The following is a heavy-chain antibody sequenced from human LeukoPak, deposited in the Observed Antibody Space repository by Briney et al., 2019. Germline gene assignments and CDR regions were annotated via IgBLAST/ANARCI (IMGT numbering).Heavy chain of an antibody. D-gene: IGHD2-15*01. CDR2: IGSNGVDT. CDR1: GFTFRNHA. V-gene: IGHV3-23*01. J-gene: IGHJ4*02. CDR3: AKDLSPLGYCSGGSCYSAPWDY. Sequence: GGSLRLSCAASGFTFRNHAMSWVRQAPGKGLEWVSAIGSNGVDTYYADSVKGRFTISRDNSKNTLYLQMNSLRAEDTAVYYCAKDLSPLGYCSGGSCYSAPWDYWGQGTLVTVSS.